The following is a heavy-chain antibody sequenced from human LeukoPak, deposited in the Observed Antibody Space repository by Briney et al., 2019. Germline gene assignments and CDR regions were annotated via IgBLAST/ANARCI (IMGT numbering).Heavy chain of an antibody. V-gene: IGHV4-34*01. CDR3: ARMEGWITMIPFIDY. J-gene: IGHJ4*02. Sequence: SETLSLTCAVYGGSFRGHYWGWIRQPPGKGLEWIGSIYYSGSTYYNPSLKSRVTISVDTSKNQFSLKLSSVTAADTAVYYCARMEGWITMIPFIDYWGQGTLVTVSS. CDR2: IYYSGST. CDR1: GGSFRGHY. D-gene: IGHD3-22*01.